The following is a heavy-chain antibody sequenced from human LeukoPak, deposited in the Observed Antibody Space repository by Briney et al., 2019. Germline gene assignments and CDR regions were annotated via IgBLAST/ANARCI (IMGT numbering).Heavy chain of an antibody. Sequence: PGGSLRLSCAASGFTLSSYAMQCVRHAPGKGLEWVTDISYDGSNKYYADSVKGRFTISRENSQNTLYLQMNSLRAEDTAVYYCARDLNLGDCSSTSCYFPLDYWGQGTLVTVSS. CDR1: GFTLSSYA. CDR3: ARDLNLGDCSSTSCYFPLDY. V-gene: IGHV3-30*04. CDR2: ISYDGSNK. D-gene: IGHD2-2*01. J-gene: IGHJ4*02.